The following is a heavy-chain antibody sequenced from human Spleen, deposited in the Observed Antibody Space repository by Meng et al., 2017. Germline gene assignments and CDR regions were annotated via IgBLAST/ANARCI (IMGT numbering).Heavy chain of an antibody. CDR3: ARGPTTMAHDFDY. Sequence: QVQLQQWGAGLLKPSETLSLTCVFSGGSVSDYYWSWIRQPPGKGLEWIGEINHSGSTNYNPSLESRATISVDTSQNNLSLKLSSVTAADSAVYYCARGPTTMAHDFDYWGQGTLVTVSS. CDR1: GGSVSDYY. CDR2: INHSGST. D-gene: IGHD4-11*01. J-gene: IGHJ4*02. V-gene: IGHV4-34*01.